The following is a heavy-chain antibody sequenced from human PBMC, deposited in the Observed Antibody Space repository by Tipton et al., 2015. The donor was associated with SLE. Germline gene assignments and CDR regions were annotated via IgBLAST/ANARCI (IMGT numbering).Heavy chain of an antibody. CDR3: ARPLGSY. CDR1: GGSISSGSYY. Sequence: TLSLTCSVSGGSISSGSYYWSWIRQPAGKGLEWIGRIYASGFTNYKSSLTSRVTISVDTSKNQFSLKLTSVTAADTAVYYCARPLGSYWGQGILVTVSS. J-gene: IGHJ4*02. D-gene: IGHD3-16*01. V-gene: IGHV4-61*02. CDR2: IYASGFT.